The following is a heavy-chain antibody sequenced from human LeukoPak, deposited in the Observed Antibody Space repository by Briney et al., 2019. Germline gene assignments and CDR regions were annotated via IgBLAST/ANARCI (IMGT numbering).Heavy chain of an antibody. J-gene: IGHJ4*02. V-gene: IGHV4-34*01. D-gene: IGHD3-10*01. Sequence: SETLSLTCAVYGGSFSGYYWSWIRQPPGKGLEWIGEINHSGSTNYNPSLKSRVTISVDTSKNQFSLKLSSVTAADTAVYYCARRGRGAGDYWGQGTLSPSPQ. CDR1: GGSFSGYY. CDR3: ARRGRGAGDY. CDR2: INHSGST.